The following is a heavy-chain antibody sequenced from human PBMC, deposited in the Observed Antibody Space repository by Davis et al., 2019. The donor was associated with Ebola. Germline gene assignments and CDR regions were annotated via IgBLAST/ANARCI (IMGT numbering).Heavy chain of an antibody. V-gene: IGHV3-30*02. Sequence: GESLKISCSGSGFSFSTHAMKWVRQAPGKGLEWVSFIRYDGSNKYYADSVKGRFTISRDNAKNSLYLQMNSLRAEDTALYYCAKDITYSSSWYGDFDYWGQGTLVTVSS. CDR1: GFSFSTHA. D-gene: IGHD6-13*01. J-gene: IGHJ4*02. CDR2: IRYDGSNK. CDR3: AKDITYSSSWYGDFDY.